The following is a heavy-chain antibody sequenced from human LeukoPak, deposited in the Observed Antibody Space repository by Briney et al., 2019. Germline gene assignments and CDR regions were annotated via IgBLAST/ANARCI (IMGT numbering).Heavy chain of an antibody. CDR1: GFTFSSYG. J-gene: IGHJ3*02. Sequence: SLRLSCAASGFTFSSYGMHWVRQAPGKGLEWIGEIYHSGSTNYNPSLKSRVTISVDKSKNQFSLKLSSVTAADTAVYYCARDYGDYIDAFDIWGQGTMVTVSS. D-gene: IGHD4-17*01. V-gene: IGHV4-4*02. CDR2: IYHSGST. CDR3: ARDYGDYIDAFDI.